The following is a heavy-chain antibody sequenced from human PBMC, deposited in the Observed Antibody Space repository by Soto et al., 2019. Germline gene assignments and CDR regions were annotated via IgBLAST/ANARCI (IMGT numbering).Heavy chain of an antibody. CDR1: GGSISSYY. J-gene: IGHJ5*02. V-gene: IGHV4-59*01. CDR3: AGGGVFWGGYYP. CDR2: IYYSGST. Sequence: SETLSLTCTVSGGSISSYYWSWIRQPPGKGLEWIGYIYYSGSTNYNPSLKSRVTISVDTSKNQFSLKLSSVTAADTAVYYCAGGGVFWGGYYPWGQGTRLT. D-gene: IGHD3-3*01.